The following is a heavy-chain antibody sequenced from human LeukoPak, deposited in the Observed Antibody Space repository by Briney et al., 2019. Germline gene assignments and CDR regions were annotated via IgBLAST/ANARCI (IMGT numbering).Heavy chain of an antibody. CDR1: GYTFTSYG. Sequence: ASVKVSCKASGYTFTSYGISRVRQAPGQGLEWMGWISAYNGNTNYAQKLQGRVTMTTDTSTSTAYMELRSLRSDDTAVYYCARVMGSYYPNDYYGMDVWGQGTTVTVSS. CDR3: ARVMGSYYPNDYYGMDV. J-gene: IGHJ6*02. D-gene: IGHD3-10*01. CDR2: ISAYNGNT. V-gene: IGHV1-18*01.